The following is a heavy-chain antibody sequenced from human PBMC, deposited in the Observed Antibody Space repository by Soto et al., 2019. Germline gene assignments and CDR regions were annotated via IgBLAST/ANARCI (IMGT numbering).Heavy chain of an antibody. Sequence: SETLCLTCAVYGRAFSGYYWSWIRQPPGKGLECIGEMNHSGSSNHNASLKSRVTRSVKTCNNQFSLKLSSVTAADTAVYYCARSHVLRYFDWLFLCDYWGQGTLVTVSS. D-gene: IGHD3-9*01. J-gene: IGHJ4*02. CDR3: ARSHVLRYFDWLFLCDY. V-gene: IGHV4-34*01. CDR1: GRAFSGYY. CDR2: MNHSGSS.